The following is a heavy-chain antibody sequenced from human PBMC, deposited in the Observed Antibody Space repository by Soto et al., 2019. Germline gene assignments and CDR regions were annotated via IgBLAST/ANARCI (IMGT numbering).Heavy chain of an antibody. CDR3: ARYRTTGDY. D-gene: IGHD1-1*01. J-gene: IGHJ4*02. CDR2: ISGNSSTI. Sequence: PGGSLRLSCAASGFTFSSYSMNWVRQAPGKGLEWVSYISGNSSTIYYADSVKGRFTISRDNAKNSLYLQMNSLRAEDTAVYYCARYRTTGDYWGQGTLVTVSS. V-gene: IGHV3-48*01. CDR1: GFTFSSYS.